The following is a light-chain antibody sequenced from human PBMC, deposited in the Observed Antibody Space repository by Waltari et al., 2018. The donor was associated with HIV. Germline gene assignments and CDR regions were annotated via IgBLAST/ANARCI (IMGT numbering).Light chain of an antibody. J-gene: IGLJ3*02. Sequence: QSLLTQPPSASGTPGQRVTISCSGGTANIGTNTVNWYKQLPGTAPTLLIFSDIPRHSGVSSRFSGSKSGTSASLAISGLRSDDEAKFICASWDASLDGWVFGGGTHLTIL. CDR3: ASWDASLDGWV. V-gene: IGLV1-44*01. CDR2: SDI. CDR1: TANIGTNT.